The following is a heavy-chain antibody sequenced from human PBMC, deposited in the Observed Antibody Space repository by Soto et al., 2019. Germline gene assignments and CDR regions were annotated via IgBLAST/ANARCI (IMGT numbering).Heavy chain of an antibody. CDR3: ARGKGGFSYGPFFEF. V-gene: IGHV4-34*01. CDR2: INYNGVT. D-gene: IGHD5-18*01. Sequence: SETLSLTCAVDGGSFSAYYWNWVRQTPGKGLEWIGEINYNGVTNYSPSLKGRVTISIDTSKNQFSLRLSSVTAADTALYYCARGKGGFSYGPFFEFWRQGALVTVSS. J-gene: IGHJ4*02. CDR1: GGSFSAYY.